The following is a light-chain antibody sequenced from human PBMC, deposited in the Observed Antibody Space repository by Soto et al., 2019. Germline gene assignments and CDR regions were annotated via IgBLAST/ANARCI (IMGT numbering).Light chain of an antibody. CDR1: QTISNW. CDR2: KAS. Sequence: DIQMTQSPSTLSGSVGDRVTITCRASQTISNWLAWYQQKPGKAPKLLIYKASTLKSGVPSRFSGSGSGTEFTLTISSLQPDDFATYYGQHYNSYSEAFGQGTEVELK. CDR3: QHYNSYSEA. J-gene: IGKJ1*01. V-gene: IGKV1-5*03.